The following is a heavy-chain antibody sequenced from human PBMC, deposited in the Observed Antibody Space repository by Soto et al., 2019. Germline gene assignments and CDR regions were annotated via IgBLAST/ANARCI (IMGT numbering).Heavy chain of an antibody. CDR1: GGTFSNYS. CDR3: ARDGGRHSGGIDY. D-gene: IGHD1-26*01. Sequence: QVQLVQSGAEVKKPGSSVKVSCKASGGTFSNYSINWVRQAPGQGLEWMGEIIPIFGTANYAQKFQGRVTITADESTSTAYMERSSLRSEDTDVYYCARDGGRHSGGIDYWGQGTLVTVSS. V-gene: IGHV1-69*01. CDR2: IIPIFGTA. J-gene: IGHJ4*02.